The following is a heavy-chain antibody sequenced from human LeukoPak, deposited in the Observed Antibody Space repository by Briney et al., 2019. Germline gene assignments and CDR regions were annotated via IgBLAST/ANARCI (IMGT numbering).Heavy chain of an antibody. CDR1: GGSFSGYY. CDR3: ARGNYYYYMDV. CDR2: IYYGGST. V-gene: IGHV4-59*01. Sequence: SETLSLTCAVYGGSFSGYYWSWIRQPPGKGLEWIGYIYYGGSTNYNPSLKSRVTISVDTSKNQFSLKLSSVTAADTAVYYCARGNYYYYMDVWGKGTTVTVSS. J-gene: IGHJ6*03.